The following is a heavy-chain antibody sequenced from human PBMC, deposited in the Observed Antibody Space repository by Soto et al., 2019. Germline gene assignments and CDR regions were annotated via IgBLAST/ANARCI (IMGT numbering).Heavy chain of an antibody. CDR2: IYSGGTT. Sequence: GGSLRLSCAGSGFAVSGFYMSWVRQAPGKGLEWVSVIYSGGTTYYADSVKGRFTISRDNSKNTVYLQMNNLRAEDSAVYYCARDEGIATNYYYYGMDVWGQGTTVTVSS. D-gene: IGHD2-21*01. V-gene: IGHV3-66*01. J-gene: IGHJ6*02. CDR1: GFAVSGFY. CDR3: ARDEGIATNYYYYGMDV.